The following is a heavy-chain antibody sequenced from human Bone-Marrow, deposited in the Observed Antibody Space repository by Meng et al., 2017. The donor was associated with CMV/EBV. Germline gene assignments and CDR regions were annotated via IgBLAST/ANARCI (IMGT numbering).Heavy chain of an antibody. Sequence: ASVKVSCKASGYTFTGYYMHWVRQAPGQGLEWMGWINPNSGGTNYAQKFQGRVTMTRDTSISTAYMELSRLRSDDTAVYYCARGGDIVVVPAAIEGYYYYGMDVWGQGTTVTVSS. J-gene: IGHJ6*02. CDR3: ARGGDIVVVPAAIEGYYYYGMDV. CDR2: INPNSGGT. CDR1: GYTFTGYY. V-gene: IGHV1-2*02. D-gene: IGHD2-2*02.